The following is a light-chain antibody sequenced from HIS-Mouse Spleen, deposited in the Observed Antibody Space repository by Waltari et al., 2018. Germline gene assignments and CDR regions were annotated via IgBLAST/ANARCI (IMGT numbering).Light chain of an antibody. Sequence: DIVMTQSPLSLPVTPGEPASISCRSSQSLLHSNGYNYLDWYLQKPGQSPQLLIYLGSNRASGDPDRFSGSGSGTDFTLKISRVEAEDVGVYYCMQALQTPIFGQGTRLEIK. CDR3: MQALQTPI. V-gene: IGKV2-28*01. CDR1: QSLLHSNGYNY. J-gene: IGKJ5*01. CDR2: LGS.